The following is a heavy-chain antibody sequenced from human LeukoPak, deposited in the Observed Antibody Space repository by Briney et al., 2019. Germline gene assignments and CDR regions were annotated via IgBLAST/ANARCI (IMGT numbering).Heavy chain of an antibody. Sequence: SQTLSLTCTVSGGSISSGGYYWSWLRQHPGKGLEWIGYIYYSGSTYYNPSLKSRVTISVDTSKNQFSLKLSSVTAADTAVYYYARSGWVRGAPRYWGQGTLVTVSS. CDR2: IYYSGST. CDR3: ARSGWVRGAPRY. CDR1: GGSISSGGYY. J-gene: IGHJ4*02. V-gene: IGHV4-31*03. D-gene: IGHD3-10*01.